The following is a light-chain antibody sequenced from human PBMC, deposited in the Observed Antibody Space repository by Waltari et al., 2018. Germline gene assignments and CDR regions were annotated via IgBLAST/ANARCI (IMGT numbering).Light chain of an antibody. V-gene: IGLV3-21*04. J-gene: IGLJ1*01. CDR2: YDS. CDR3: HVWHPDVDPGV. Sequence: SSAVTQPPSVSVAPGETATITCGGDNIGTYTVPWYQQKAGQAPVLVIFYDSDRPSGIPERFSGSNSGNTATLTISRVEAGDEASYYCHVWHPDVDPGVFGTGTEVTVL. CDR1: NIGTYT.